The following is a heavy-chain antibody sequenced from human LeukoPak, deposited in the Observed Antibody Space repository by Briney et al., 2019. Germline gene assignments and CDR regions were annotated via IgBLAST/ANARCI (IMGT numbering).Heavy chain of an antibody. Sequence: GESLKISCKGSGYRFTSCWIDWLRQMPGRGLEWVGSIYPGDSGSINSPSLQGQVTFSADKSVSAAYLQWSSLQASDTAMYYCARLKEDYWGQGTLVTVSS. J-gene: IGHJ4*02. CDR3: ARLKEDY. V-gene: IGHV5-51*01. CDR1: GYRFTSCW. CDR2: IYPGDSGS.